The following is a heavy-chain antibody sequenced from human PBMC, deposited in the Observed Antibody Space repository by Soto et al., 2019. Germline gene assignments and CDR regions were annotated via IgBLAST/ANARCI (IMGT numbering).Heavy chain of an antibody. CDR1: GFTFSSYS. D-gene: IGHD2-2*01. V-gene: IGHV3-21*01. J-gene: IGHJ6*02. Sequence: EVQLVESGGGLVKPGGSLRLSCAASGFTFSSYSMNWVRQAPGKGLEWVSSISSSSSYIYYADSVKGRFTISRDNAKNSLYLQMNSVRAEDTAVYYCARGPPTGDMVVVNPGDVWGQGDTVTLSS. CDR3: ARGPPTGDMVVVNPGDV. CDR2: ISSSSSYI.